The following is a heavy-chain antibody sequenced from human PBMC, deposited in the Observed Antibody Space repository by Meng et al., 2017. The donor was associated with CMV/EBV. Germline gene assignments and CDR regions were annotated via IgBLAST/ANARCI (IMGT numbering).Heavy chain of an antibody. CDR3: ARPTVVGGRPRTFDY. CDR1: GYSFTSYW. Sequence: GGSLRLSCKGSGYSFTSYWISWVRQMPGKGLEWMGTIDPMDSYTNYSPSFQGHVTISADKSISTAYLQWSTLKASDTAIYYCARPTVVGGRPRTFDYWGQGTLVTVSS. CDR2: IDPMDSYT. J-gene: IGHJ4*02. D-gene: IGHD3-16*01. V-gene: IGHV5-10-1*01.